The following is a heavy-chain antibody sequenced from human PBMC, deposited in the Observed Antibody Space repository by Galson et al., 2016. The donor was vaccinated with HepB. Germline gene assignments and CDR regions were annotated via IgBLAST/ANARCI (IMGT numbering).Heavy chain of an antibody. CDR2: ISSPRGTT. CDR1: GFTFSTYA. V-gene: IGHV3-23*01. Sequence: SLRLSCAASGFTFSTYAMHWVRQAPGQGLEWVSTISSPRGTTYYPDPVKGRFTTSRDNSTNTLFLQMNSLSSEDTAIYYCVKSRQQLIIYYLNPWGQGTLVTVSS. D-gene: IGHD6-13*01. J-gene: IGHJ5*02. CDR3: VKSRQQLIIYYLNP.